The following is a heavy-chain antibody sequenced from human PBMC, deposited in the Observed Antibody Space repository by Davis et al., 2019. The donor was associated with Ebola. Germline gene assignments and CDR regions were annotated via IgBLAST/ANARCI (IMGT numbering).Heavy chain of an antibody. CDR2: LGLSADT. Sequence: GESLKISCAASGFTFSSYDMHWVRQAPGKGLEWVSTLGLSADTYYADSVKGRFTISRDNSKNTLHLQMNSLRVEDTAIYYCAKDTSNVWFDVWGQGTMVTVSS. J-gene: IGHJ3*01. CDR3: AKDTSNVWFDV. CDR1: GFTFSSYD. V-gene: IGHV3-23*01. D-gene: IGHD6-19*01.